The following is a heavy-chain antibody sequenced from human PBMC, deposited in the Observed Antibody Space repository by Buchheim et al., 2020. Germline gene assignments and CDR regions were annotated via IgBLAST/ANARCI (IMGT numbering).Heavy chain of an antibody. Sequence: QVQLVESGGGVVQPGRSLRLSCAASGFTFSNYAMHWVRQAPGKGLEWVAVISYDESNKQYADSVKGRLTISRDNSKNTLYLQMNSLRAEDTAVYYCARDRTLRGIIWYFDYWGQGTL. D-gene: IGHD3-10*01. V-gene: IGHV3-30*04. CDR2: ISYDESNK. CDR3: ARDRTLRGIIWYFDY. CDR1: GFTFSNYA. J-gene: IGHJ4*02.